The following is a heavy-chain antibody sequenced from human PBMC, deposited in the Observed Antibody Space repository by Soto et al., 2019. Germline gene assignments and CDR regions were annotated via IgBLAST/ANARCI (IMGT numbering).Heavy chain of an antibody. CDR3: ARGTDDSSASEFDY. Sequence: EVQLVEAGGGLVQPGGSLRLSCAASGFTFSRYSMNWVRQAPGKGLEWVSYVSSSSSAIYYADSVKGRFTISRDNARNSLYLQMNGLRDEDTAVYYCARGTDDSSASEFDYWGQGTLVTVSS. J-gene: IGHJ4*02. CDR1: GFTFSRYS. CDR2: VSSSSSAI. V-gene: IGHV3-48*02. D-gene: IGHD3-22*01.